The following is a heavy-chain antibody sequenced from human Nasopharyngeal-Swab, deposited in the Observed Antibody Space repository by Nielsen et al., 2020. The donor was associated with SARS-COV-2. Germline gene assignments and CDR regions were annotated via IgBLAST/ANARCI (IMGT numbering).Heavy chain of an antibody. V-gene: IGHV2-26*01. CDR3: ARIPERGYSYGVDY. D-gene: IGHD5-18*01. Sequence: WIRQPPGKALELLAHIFSNDEKSYSTSLKSRLTISKDTSKSQVVLTMTNMDPVDTATYYCARIPERGYSYGVDYWGQGTLVTVSS. CDR2: IFSNDEK. J-gene: IGHJ4*02.